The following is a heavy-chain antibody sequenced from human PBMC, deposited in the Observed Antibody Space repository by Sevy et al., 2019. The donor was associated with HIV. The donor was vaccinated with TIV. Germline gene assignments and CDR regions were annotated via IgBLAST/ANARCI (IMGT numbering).Heavy chain of an antibody. CDR3: ARRRLTLLVRGVIGLDY. Sequence: TLSLTCAVYGGSFSGYYWSWIRQPPGKGLEWIGEINHSGSTNYNPSLKSRVTISVDTSKNQFSLKLSSVTAADTAVYYCARRRLTLLVRGVIGLDYWGQGTLVTVSS. CDR2: INHSGST. J-gene: IGHJ4*02. V-gene: IGHV4-34*01. D-gene: IGHD3-10*01. CDR1: GGSFSGYY.